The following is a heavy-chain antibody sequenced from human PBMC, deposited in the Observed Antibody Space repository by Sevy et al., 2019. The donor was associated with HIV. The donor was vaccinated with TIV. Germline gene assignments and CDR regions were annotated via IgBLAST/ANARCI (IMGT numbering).Heavy chain of an antibody. V-gene: IGHV4-34*01. CDR2: INHSGTT. CDR1: GGSFSGYF. Sequence: SETLSLTCAVYGGSFSGYFWSWIRQPPGKGLEWIGEINHSGTTNYNPSLKSRVTISVDTSKNQFSLKLSSVTAADTAVYYCAKENSWGQGTLVTVSS. J-gene: IGHJ4*02. CDR3: AKENS.